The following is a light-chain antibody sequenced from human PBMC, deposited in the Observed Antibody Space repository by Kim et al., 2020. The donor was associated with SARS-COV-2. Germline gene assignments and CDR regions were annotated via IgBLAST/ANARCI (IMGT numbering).Light chain of an antibody. J-gene: IGKJ4*01. Sequence: DPQMTQSPSFVSGSVGDRFTITCRASQSFSNWLAWYQQRPGEASKLLNYASSSLHRGVPSRFSGSESGTDFTLTISSLQPEDFATYYCQQSNNFPLGFGGWTKLEI. CDR3: QQSNNFPLG. CDR1: QSFSNW. V-gene: IGKV1-12*01. CDR2: ASS.